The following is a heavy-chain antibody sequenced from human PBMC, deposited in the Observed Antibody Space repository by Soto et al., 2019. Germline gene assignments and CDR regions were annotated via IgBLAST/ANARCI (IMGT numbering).Heavy chain of an antibody. CDR2: IIPIFGTA. Sequence: SAKVSSKACGVTFGSYSISSLRQANGQGLEWMGGIIPIFGTANYAQKFQGRVTITADESTSTAYMELSSLRSEDTAVYYCARVGPTTVVTLALYGMDVWGQGTTVTVSS. CDR3: ARVGPTTVVTLALYGMDV. CDR1: GVTFGSYS. V-gene: IGHV1-69*13. D-gene: IGHD4-17*01. J-gene: IGHJ6*01.